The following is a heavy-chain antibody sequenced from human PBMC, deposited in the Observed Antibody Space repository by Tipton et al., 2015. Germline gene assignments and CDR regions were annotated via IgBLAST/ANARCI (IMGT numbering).Heavy chain of an antibody. CDR1: GASVSSYY. Sequence: TLSLTCSVSGASVSSYYWSWIRQPPGKGLEWIGFIYHSGSATYNPTLKSRVTISVDTSKNQFSLKLSSVTAADTAVYYCATVPTRYYDFWSGPYSGWFDPWGQGSLVTVSS. J-gene: IGHJ5*02. CDR3: ATVPTRYYDFWSGPYSGWFDP. CDR2: IYHSGSA. V-gene: IGHV4-59*02. D-gene: IGHD3-3*01.